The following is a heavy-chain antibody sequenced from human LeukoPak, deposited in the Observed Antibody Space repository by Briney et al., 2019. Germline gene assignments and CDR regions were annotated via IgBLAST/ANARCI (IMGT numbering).Heavy chain of an antibody. CDR3: ARGSWGSGYDDDDASDI. V-gene: IGHV4-31*03. CDR1: GGSISSGGYY. J-gene: IGHJ3*02. CDR2: IYYSGST. D-gene: IGHD5-12*01. Sequence: PSQTLSLTCTVSGGSISSGGYYWSWIRQHPGKGLEWIGYIYYSGSTYHNPSLKSRVTISVDTSKNQFSLKLSSVTAADTAVYYCARGSWGSGYDDDDASDIWGQGTMVTVSS.